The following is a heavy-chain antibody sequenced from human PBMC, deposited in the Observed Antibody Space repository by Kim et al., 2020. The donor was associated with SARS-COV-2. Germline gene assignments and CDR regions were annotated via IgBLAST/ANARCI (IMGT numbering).Heavy chain of an antibody. V-gene: IGHV3-13*01. J-gene: IGHJ6*02. CDR1: GFTFSSYD. CDR3: ARASRSEYYYYGMDV. CDR2: IGTAGDT. Sequence: GGSLRLSCAASGFTFSSYDMHWVRQATGKGLEWVSAIGTAGDTYYPGSVKGRFTISRENAKNSLYLQMNSLRAGDTAVYYCARASRSEYYYYGMDVWGQGTTVTVSS.